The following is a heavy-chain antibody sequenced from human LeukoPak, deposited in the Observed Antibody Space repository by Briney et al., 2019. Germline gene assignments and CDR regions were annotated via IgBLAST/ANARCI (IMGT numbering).Heavy chain of an antibody. CDR3: ARGMWFDTLFSAFDV. D-gene: IGHD3-10*01. J-gene: IGHJ3*01. CDR2: IFHTGST. Sequence: MTSETLSLTCSVSGDSITSRNWWTWVRQTPEKGLEWIGEIFHTGSTNYNPSVEGRVTISIDKSKNQFSLMLTSVTAADTALYYCARGMWFDTLFSAFDVWGQGTMVSVSS. CDR1: GDSITSRNW. V-gene: IGHV4-4*02.